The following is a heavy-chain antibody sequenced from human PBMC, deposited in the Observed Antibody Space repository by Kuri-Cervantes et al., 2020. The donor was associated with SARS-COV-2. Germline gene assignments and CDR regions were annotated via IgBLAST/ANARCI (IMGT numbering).Heavy chain of an antibody. D-gene: IGHD2-2*02. CDR1: GYSFTSYW. CDR3: ARLRGYCSSTSCYKDYYYYYLDV. V-gene: IGHV5-51*01. CDR2: IYPGDSDT. J-gene: IGHJ6*03. Sequence: KVSCKGSGYSFTSYWIGWVRQMPGKGLEWMGIIYPGDSDTRYSPSFQGQVTISADKSISTAYLQWSSLKASDTAMYYCARLRGYCSSTSCYKDYYYYYLDVWGKGTTVTVSS.